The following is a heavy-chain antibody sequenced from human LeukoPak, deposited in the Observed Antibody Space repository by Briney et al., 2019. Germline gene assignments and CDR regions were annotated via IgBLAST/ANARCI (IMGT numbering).Heavy chain of an antibody. CDR2: ISGSGGST. V-gene: IGHV3-23*01. CDR1: GFTFSSYA. CDR3: AKDSPPSGSYSPLGEDYFDY. D-gene: IGHD1-26*01. J-gene: IGHJ4*02. Sequence: PGGSLRLSCAASGFTFSSYAMSWVRQAPGKGLEWVSAISGSGGSTYYADSVKGRFTISRDSSKNTLYLQMNSLRAEDTAVYYCAKDSPPSGSYSPLGEDYFDYWGQGTLVTVSS.